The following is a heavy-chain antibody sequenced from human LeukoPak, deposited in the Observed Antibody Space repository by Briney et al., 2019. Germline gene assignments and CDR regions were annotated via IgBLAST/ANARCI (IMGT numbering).Heavy chain of an antibody. Sequence: PGGSLRLSCAASGFTFDDYAMHWVRQAPGKGLEWVSGISWNGDSVGYADSVKGRFTISRDNAKNSLYLQMNSLRAEDTALYYCAKYTSGWFDAWGQGALVTVSS. CDR1: GFTFDDYA. D-gene: IGHD3-3*01. J-gene: IGHJ5*02. CDR3: AKYTSGWFDA. CDR2: ISWNGDSV. V-gene: IGHV3-9*01.